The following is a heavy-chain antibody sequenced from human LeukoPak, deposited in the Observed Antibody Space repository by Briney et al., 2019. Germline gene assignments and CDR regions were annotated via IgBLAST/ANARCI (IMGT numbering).Heavy chain of an antibody. CDR1: GGSISSGGYY. CDR2: IYYSGST. J-gene: IGHJ5*02. V-gene: IGHV4-31*03. CDR3: ARDGSIAAAGTEGWFDP. D-gene: IGHD6-13*01. Sequence: PSQTLSLTCTVSGGSISSGGYYWSWIRQHPGKGLEWNVYIYYSGSTYYNPSLKSRVTISVDTSKNQFSLKLSSVTAADTAVYYCARDGSIAAAGTEGWFDPWGQGTLVTVSS.